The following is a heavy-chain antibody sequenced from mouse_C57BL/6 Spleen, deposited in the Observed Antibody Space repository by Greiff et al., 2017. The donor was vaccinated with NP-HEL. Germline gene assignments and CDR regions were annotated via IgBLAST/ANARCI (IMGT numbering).Heavy chain of an antibody. V-gene: IGHV1-64*01. CDR2: IHPNSGST. Sequence: VQLQQSGAELVKPGASVKLSCKASGYTFTSYWMHWVKQRPGQGLEWIGMIHPNSGSTNYNEKFKSKATLTVDKSSSTAYMQLSSLTSEDSAVYYCARGGVYYDYSFAYGGQGTLVTVSA. D-gene: IGHD2-4*01. CDR1: GYTFTSYW. J-gene: IGHJ3*01. CDR3: ARGGVYYDYSFAY.